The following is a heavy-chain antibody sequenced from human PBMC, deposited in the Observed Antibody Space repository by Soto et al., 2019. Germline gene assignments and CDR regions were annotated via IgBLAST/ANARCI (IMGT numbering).Heavy chain of an antibody. J-gene: IGHJ4*02. D-gene: IGHD3-22*01. V-gene: IGHV6-1*01. Sequence: QVQLQQSGPGLVKPSQTLSLTCAISGDSFSSNTAAWNWIRQSPSRGLELLGRTYYRSKWYNDYAASVKSRINISPDTSKNQISLQLNSVTPEDTAVYYCARSLSSGSYRVDYWGQGTLLTVSS. CDR2: TYYRSKWYN. CDR1: GDSFSSNTAA. CDR3: ARSLSSGSYRVDY.